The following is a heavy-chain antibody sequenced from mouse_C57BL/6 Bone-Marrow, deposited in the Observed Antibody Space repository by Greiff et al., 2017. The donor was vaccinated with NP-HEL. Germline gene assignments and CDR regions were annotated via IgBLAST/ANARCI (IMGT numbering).Heavy chain of an antibody. Sequence: VQLQQSGAELVKPGASVKLSCTASGFNIKDYYMHWVKQRTEQGLEWIGRIDPEDGETKYAPKFKGKATITADKSSNTAYLQLSSLTSEDTAVYYGARDSNYLYYAMDYWGQGTSVTVSS. CDR1: GFNIKDYY. CDR3: ARDSNYLYYAMDY. V-gene: IGHV14-2*01. D-gene: IGHD2-5*01. J-gene: IGHJ4*01. CDR2: IDPEDGET.